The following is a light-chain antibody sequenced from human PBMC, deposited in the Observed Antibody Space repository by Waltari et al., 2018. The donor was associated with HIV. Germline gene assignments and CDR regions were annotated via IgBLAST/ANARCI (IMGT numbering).Light chain of an antibody. CDR3: GTWDSGLSGVV. V-gene: IGLV1-51*01. Sequence: QSVLTQPPSVSAAPGQNVIISCSGSSSNSGKNYVSWYQPYTGRAPKLLIFDSNRRPSGIPDRFSGSQSATSATLAIAGLQTGDEADYYCGTWDSGLSGVVFGGGTKVTVL. J-gene: IGLJ2*01. CDR2: DSN. CDR1: SSNSGKNY.